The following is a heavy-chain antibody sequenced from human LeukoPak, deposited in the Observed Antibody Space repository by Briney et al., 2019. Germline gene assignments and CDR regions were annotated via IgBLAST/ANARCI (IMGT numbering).Heavy chain of an antibody. D-gene: IGHD5-24*01. CDR2: IYPGDSET. CDR3: TRSPRDGYHDSFDI. Sequence: GESLKISRKGSGYSFTTYWNAWVRQMPGEGLEWMGIIYPGDSETRYSPSFQGQVTISVDKSITPAYLQWGSLKASDTAMYYCTRSPRDGYHDSFDIWGQGTMVTVFS. J-gene: IGHJ3*02. V-gene: IGHV5-51*01. CDR1: GYSFTTYW.